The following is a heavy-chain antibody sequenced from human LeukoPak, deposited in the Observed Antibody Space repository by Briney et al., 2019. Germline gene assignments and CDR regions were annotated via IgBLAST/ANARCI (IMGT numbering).Heavy chain of an antibody. J-gene: IGHJ3*02. D-gene: IGHD3-10*01. CDR1: GGSISSYY. V-gene: IGHV4-59*12. CDR3: ARVVYGSGSYYYDAFDI. Sequence: SETLSLTCTVSGGSISSYYWSWIRQPPGKGLEWIGYIYYSGSTNYNPSLKSRVTISVDTSKNQFSLKLSSVTAADTAVYYCARVVYGSGSYYYDAFDIWGQGTMVTVSS. CDR2: IYYSGST.